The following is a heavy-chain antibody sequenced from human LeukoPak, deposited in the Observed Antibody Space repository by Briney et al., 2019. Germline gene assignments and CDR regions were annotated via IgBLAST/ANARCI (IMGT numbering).Heavy chain of an antibody. CDR2: IIPIFGTA. CDR3: ARDIVVVVAAHYYYYGMDV. J-gene: IGHJ6*04. D-gene: IGHD2-15*01. V-gene: IGHV1-69*06. Sequence: GPSVKVSCKASGGTFSSYAISWVRQAPGQGLEWMGGIIPIFGTANCAQKFQGRVTITADKSTSTAYMELSSLRSEDTAVYYCARDIVVVVAAHYYYYGMDVWGKGTTVTVSS. CDR1: GGTFSSYA.